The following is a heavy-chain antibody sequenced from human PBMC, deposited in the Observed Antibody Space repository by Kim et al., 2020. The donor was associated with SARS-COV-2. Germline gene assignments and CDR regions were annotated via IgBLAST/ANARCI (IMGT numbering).Heavy chain of an antibody. J-gene: IGHJ4*02. CDR2: ISAYNGNT. Sequence: ASVKVSCKASGYTFTSYGISWVRQAPGQGLEWMGWISAYNGNTNYAQKLQGRVTMTTDTSTSTAYMELRSLRSDDTAVYYCARDVGYCSSTSCPPSFDYWGQGTLVTVSS. CDR1: GYTFTSYG. D-gene: IGHD2-2*01. CDR3: ARDVGYCSSTSCPPSFDY. V-gene: IGHV1-18*04.